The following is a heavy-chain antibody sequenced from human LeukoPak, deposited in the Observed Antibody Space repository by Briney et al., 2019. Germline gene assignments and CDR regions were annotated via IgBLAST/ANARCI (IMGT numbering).Heavy chain of an antibody. CDR3: AGESFDI. CDR2: ISKDGNSQ. Sequence: GGALRLSCAASGFTFSSYALDWVRQAPGKGLEWVAVISKDGNSQNYADSVKGRFTISRDNSKNTLYLQMNSLRPEDTAVYYCAGESFDIWGQGTTVTVSS. J-gene: IGHJ3*02. CDR1: GFTFSSYA. V-gene: IGHV3-30*04.